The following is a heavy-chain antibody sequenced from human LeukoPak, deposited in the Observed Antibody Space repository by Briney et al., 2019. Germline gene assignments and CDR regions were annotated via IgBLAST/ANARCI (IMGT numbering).Heavy chain of an antibody. CDR3: AKAASSSWPSYYYGMDV. V-gene: IGHV3-23*01. D-gene: IGHD6-13*01. CDR2: ITGSGGNT. Sequence: HPRGSLRLSCAASGFIFSSYSMSWVRQAPGKGLEWVSVITGSGGNTYYADSVKGRFTISKDNSKNTVYLQMSSLRVDDTAVYYCAKAASSSWPSYYYGMDVWGQGTTVTVSS. J-gene: IGHJ6*02. CDR1: GFIFSSYS.